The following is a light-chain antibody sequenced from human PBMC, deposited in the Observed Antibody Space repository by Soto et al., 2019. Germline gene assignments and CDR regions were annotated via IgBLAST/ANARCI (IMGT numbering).Light chain of an antibody. CDR3: QQYGSSPLT. J-gene: IGKJ4*01. V-gene: IGKV3-20*01. Sequence: EIVVTQSPGTLSLSPGERATLSCRASESVSDNYLAWYQQRSGQAPRLVIYGASSRASAVPDRFSGSGSGADFTLTKRRLEPEDFAVYYCQQYGSSPLTFGGGTKVEIK. CDR1: ESVSDNY. CDR2: GAS.